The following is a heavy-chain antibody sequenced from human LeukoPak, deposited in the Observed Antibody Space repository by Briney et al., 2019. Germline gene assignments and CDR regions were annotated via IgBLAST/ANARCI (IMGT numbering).Heavy chain of an antibody. CDR3: AREPSVAGTPSPDY. V-gene: IGHV1-2*02. CDR1: GYTFTGHY. Sequence: GASVKVSCKASGYTFTGHYMHWVRQAPGQGLGWMGWINPNSGGTNYAQKFQGRVTMTRDTSISTAYMELSRLRSDDTAVYYCAREPSVAGTPSPDYWGQGTLVTVSS. J-gene: IGHJ4*02. D-gene: IGHD6-19*01. CDR2: INPNSGGT.